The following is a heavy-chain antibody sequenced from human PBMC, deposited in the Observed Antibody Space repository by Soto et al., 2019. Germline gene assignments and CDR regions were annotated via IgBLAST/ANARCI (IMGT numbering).Heavy chain of an antibody. CDR2: ISYDGRNK. CDR3: AKGGSSSARYFDA. J-gene: IGHJ5*02. V-gene: IGHV3-30*18. Sequence: ESGGGVVQPGRSLRLSCAASGFSFNSYGMHWVRQAPGKGLEWVAIISYDGRNKYYADSVKGRFTISRDSPKNTLYLQMNSLRAEDTAVYYCAKGGSSSARYFDAWGQGALVTVSP. D-gene: IGHD6-6*01. CDR1: GFSFNSYG.